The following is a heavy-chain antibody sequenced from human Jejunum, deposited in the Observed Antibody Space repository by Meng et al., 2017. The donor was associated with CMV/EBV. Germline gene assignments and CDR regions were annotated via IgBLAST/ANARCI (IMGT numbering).Heavy chain of an antibody. D-gene: IGHD3-10*01. Sequence: CGASGFSFSSYGMGWVRQSPGKGLEWVSSISDSGDSTYYADSVKGRFTVARDNSKNTLYLQMNSLRAEDTAVYFCAKGRSGGYYKFDNWGQGTLVTVSS. CDR3: AKGRSGGYYKFDN. CDR2: ISDSGDST. J-gene: IGHJ4*02. CDR1: GFSFSSYG. V-gene: IGHV3-23*01.